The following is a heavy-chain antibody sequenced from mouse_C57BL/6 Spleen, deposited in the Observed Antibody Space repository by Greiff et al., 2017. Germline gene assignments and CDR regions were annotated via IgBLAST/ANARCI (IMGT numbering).Heavy chain of an antibody. CDR2: IYPRDGST. Sequence: QVQLQQSGPELVKPGASVKLSCKASGYTFTSYDINWVKQRPGQGLEWIGWIYPRDGSTKYNEKFKGKATLTVDTSSSTAYMELHSLTSEDSAVYFCARRAYYYGSSYWYFDVWGTGTTVTVSS. D-gene: IGHD1-1*01. CDR1: GYTFTSYD. J-gene: IGHJ1*03. CDR3: ARRAYYYGSSYWYFDV. V-gene: IGHV1-85*01.